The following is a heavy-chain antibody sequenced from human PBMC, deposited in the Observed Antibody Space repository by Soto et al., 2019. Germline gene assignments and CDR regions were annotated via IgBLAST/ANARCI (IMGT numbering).Heavy chain of an antibody. CDR1: GYTFSSYG. Sequence: QVQLAQSGAEVKKPGASVTVSCKASGYTFSSYGISWVRHATGQGLEWVGWISVHNGYTKYATELQGRVTMTTDTSTSTAYMELRSLRSDDSAVYFCARLEHNFGPHDYWGQGTLVTVTS. D-gene: IGHD1-1*01. CDR2: ISVHNGYT. CDR3: ARLEHNFGPHDY. J-gene: IGHJ4*02. V-gene: IGHV1-18*01.